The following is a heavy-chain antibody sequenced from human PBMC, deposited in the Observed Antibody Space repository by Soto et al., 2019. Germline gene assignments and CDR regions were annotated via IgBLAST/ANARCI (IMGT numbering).Heavy chain of an antibody. CDR2: IDPSGGSI. Sequence: QVQLVQSGAEVQKPGASVKVSCKASGYTFTSYYMYWVRQAPGQGLEWMGIIDPSGGSITYPQKFHDRVIMTRDTSTSTVYMEVSSLRSDDKAVYYCARRGSGYASGSYYPFDYWGQGTLVAVSS. CDR3: ARRGSGYASGSYYPFDY. CDR1: GYTFTSYY. D-gene: IGHD3-10*01. J-gene: IGHJ4*02. V-gene: IGHV1-46*01.